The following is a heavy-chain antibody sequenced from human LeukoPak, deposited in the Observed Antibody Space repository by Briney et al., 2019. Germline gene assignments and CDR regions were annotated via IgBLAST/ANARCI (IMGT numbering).Heavy chain of an antibody. D-gene: IGHD6-19*01. CDR3: ARVVEDIGGWYDFDY. J-gene: IGHJ4*02. CDR1: SGSISSYY. V-gene: IGHV4-59*01. Sequence: SETLSLTCTVSSGSISSYYWIWLRQPPGKGLEWIGYISYSGSTNYNPSLKSRVTISVDTSKNQFSLKLSSVTAADTAVYYCARVVEDIGGWYDFDYWGQGTLVTVSS. CDR2: ISYSGST.